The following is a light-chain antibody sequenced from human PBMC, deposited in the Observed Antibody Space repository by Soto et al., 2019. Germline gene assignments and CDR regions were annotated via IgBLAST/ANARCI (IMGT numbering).Light chain of an antibody. CDR2: LGS. CDR1: QSLLHSNGYNY. J-gene: IGKJ1*01. CDR3: MQALHTHWT. Sequence: DIVMTQSPLSLPVTPGEPASISCRSSQSLLHSNGYNYLDWYLQKPGQSPQLLIYLGSDRASGVPDRFSGSGSGTDFTLKISRVEAEDVGVYYCMQALHTHWTFGQGTKVEIK. V-gene: IGKV2-28*01.